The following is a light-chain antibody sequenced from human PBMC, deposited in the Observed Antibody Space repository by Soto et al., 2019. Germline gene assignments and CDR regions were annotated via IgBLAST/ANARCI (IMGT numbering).Light chain of an antibody. J-gene: IGKJ3*01. Sequence: IVLTQSPGTLSLSPGERATLSCRASQSVGTDYLAWYQQKPGQAPRLLIYATSSRTPGTPDRFSGSGSGTDFTPTIRRLEPEDFAVYFCQQYDRSPFTFGPGTKLVIK. CDR3: QQYDRSPFT. V-gene: IGKV3-20*01. CDR2: ATS. CDR1: QSVGTDY.